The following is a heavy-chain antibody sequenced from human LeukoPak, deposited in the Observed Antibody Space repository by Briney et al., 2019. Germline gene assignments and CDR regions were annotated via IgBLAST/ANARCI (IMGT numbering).Heavy chain of an antibody. Sequence: GGSLRLSCAASGFTFSTYWIHGVRQALGKGPVWVSHINGDGSSTSYADSVKGRFAISRNNAKNTLYLQMNSLRAEDTAVYYCARTMTGAFFDYWGQGALVTVSS. J-gene: IGHJ4*02. CDR2: INGDGSST. D-gene: IGHD3-9*01. V-gene: IGHV3-74*01. CDR1: GFTFSTYW. CDR3: ARTMTGAFFDY.